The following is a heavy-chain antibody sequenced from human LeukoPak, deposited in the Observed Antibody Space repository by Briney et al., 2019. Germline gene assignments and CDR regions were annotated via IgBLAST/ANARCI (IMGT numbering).Heavy chain of an antibody. Sequence: GESLKISCKGSGYSFTSYWIGWVRQMPGEGLEWMGIIYPGDSDTRYSPSFQGQVTISADKSISTAYLQWSSLKASDTAMYYCARRGGLYYDSSGNNWFDPWGQGTLVTVSS. CDR3: ARRGGLYYDSSGNNWFDP. D-gene: IGHD3-22*01. V-gene: IGHV5-51*01. CDR2: IYPGDSDT. J-gene: IGHJ5*02. CDR1: GYSFTSYW.